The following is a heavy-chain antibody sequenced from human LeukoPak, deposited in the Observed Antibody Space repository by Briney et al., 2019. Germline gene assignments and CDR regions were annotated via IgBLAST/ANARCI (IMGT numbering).Heavy chain of an antibody. CDR1: GFTFSNYE. V-gene: IGHV3-48*03. CDR3: ARGRGRNPSGYYYYMDV. CDR2: ISTSGTTT. Sequence: GGSLRLSCAASGFTFSNYEMNWVRQAPGKGLEWVSYISTSGTTTYYADSVKGRFTISRDNAKNSLYLQMNSLRAEDTAVYYCARGRGRNPSGYYYYMDVWGKGTMVTVSS. D-gene: IGHD2-15*01. J-gene: IGHJ6*03.